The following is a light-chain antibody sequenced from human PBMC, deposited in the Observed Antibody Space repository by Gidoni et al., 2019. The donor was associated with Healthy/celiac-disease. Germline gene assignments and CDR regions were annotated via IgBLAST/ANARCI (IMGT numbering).Light chain of an antibody. CDR3: QQYDNLPLT. CDR1: QDISHY. J-gene: IGKJ4*01. Sequence: IQMTQSPSSLSASVGDRVTITCQASQDISHYLNWYQQKPGKAPKLLIYDASNLETGVPSRFSGSGSGTDFTFTISSLQPEDIATYYCQQYDNLPLTFGGXTKVEIK. V-gene: IGKV1-33*01. CDR2: DAS.